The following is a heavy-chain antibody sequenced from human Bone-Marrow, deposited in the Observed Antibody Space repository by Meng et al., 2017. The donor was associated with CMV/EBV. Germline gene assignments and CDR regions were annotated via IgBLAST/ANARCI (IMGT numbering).Heavy chain of an antibody. Sequence: GESLKISCAASGFTFDSYVMNWVRQAPGKGLEWVSGIGRGGGSTYYADSVKGRFTISRDNSKNTLFLQMNSLTAEDTAVYYCAKVTAPGDYYYFYGLDVSGQGTTVTVSS. CDR2: IGRGGGST. D-gene: IGHD2-21*02. V-gene: IGHV3-23*01. J-gene: IGHJ6*02. CDR1: GFTFDSYV. CDR3: AKVTAPGDYYYFYGLDV.